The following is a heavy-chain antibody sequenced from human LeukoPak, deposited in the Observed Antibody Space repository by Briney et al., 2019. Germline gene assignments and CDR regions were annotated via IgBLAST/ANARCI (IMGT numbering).Heavy chain of an antibody. CDR2: IIPIFGTA. J-gene: IGHJ4*02. V-gene: IGHV1-69*13. D-gene: IGHD5-18*01. CDR1: GGTFSSYA. Sequence: SVTVSCKASGGTFSSYAISWVRQAPGQGLEWMGGIIPIFGTANYAQKFQGRVTITADESTSTAYMELSSLRSEDTAVYYCARDRDWAGYSYGFYYWGQGTLVTVSS. CDR3: ARDRDWAGYSYGFYY.